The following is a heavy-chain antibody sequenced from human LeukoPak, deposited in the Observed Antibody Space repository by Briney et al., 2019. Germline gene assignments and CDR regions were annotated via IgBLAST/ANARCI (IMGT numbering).Heavy chain of an antibody. J-gene: IGHJ6*02. Sequence: GGSLRLSCAASGFTFSSYSMNWVHQAPGKGLEWVSSISSSSSYIYYADSVKGRFTISRDNAKNSLYLQMNSLRAEDTAVYYCARYCSGGSCYLRIYGMDVWGQGTTVTVSS. CDR3: ARYCSGGSCYLRIYGMDV. V-gene: IGHV3-21*01. D-gene: IGHD2-15*01. CDR2: ISSSSSYI. CDR1: GFTFSSYS.